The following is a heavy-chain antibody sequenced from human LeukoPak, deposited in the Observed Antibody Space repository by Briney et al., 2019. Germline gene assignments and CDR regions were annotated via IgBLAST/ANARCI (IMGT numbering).Heavy chain of an antibody. CDR1: VHTFTIYD. V-gene: IGHV1-8*01. Sequence: ASVTVSFKASVHTFTIYDINWVRQATGQGVEWMGWMNPNSGNTGYAQKFQRRVTMTRNTSISTAYMELSSLRSEDTAVYYCARGGMGYDFWSGPAFYYYYMDVWGKGTTVTVSS. CDR2: MNPNSGNT. J-gene: IGHJ6*03. CDR3: ARGGMGYDFWSGPAFYYYYMDV. D-gene: IGHD3-3*01.